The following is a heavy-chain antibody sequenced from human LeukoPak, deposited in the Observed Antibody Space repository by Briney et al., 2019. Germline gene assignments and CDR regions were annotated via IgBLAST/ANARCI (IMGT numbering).Heavy chain of an antibody. D-gene: IGHD1-1*01. V-gene: IGHV4-59*01. Sequence: PSETLSLTCTVSGGSITTYYWSWIRQPPGKGLEWIGYIYHSEITNYNPSLKSRVTISVDTSKNQFSLKLSSVTAADTAVYYCASTDMGGTGTYWGQGTLVTVSS. CDR3: ASTDMGGTGTY. CDR2: IYHSEIT. J-gene: IGHJ4*02. CDR1: GGSITTYY.